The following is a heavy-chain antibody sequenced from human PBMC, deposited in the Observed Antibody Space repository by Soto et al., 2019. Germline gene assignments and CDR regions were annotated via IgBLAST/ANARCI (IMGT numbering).Heavy chain of an antibody. CDR3: ARWGGLSCSGAVCFKKPFDY. Sequence: QVQLVQSGAEVKRPESSMKVTCKPSGGTFNNYAINWVRQDPGRGLEWMGAIIPISGTTKYAQKFQGRVTITSDKETSTGYMDLSSLRSEDTAVYFCARWGGLSCSGAVCFKKPFDYWGQGTLVTVSS. V-gene: IGHV1-69*06. D-gene: IGHD2-8*02. CDR2: IIPISGTT. CDR1: GGTFNNYA. J-gene: IGHJ4*02.